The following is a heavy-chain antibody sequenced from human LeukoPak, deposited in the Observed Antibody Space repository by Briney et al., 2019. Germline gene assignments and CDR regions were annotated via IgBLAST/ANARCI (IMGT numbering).Heavy chain of an antibody. D-gene: IGHD3-10*01. CDR2: IIPILGIA. Sequence: ASVKVSCKASGGTFSSYAISWVRQAPGQGLEWMGRIIPILGIANYAQKFQGRVTITADKSTSTAYMELSSLRSEDTTVYYCARSPYYYGSGSNDYFDYWGQGTLVTVSS. CDR1: GGTFSSYA. V-gene: IGHV1-69*04. CDR3: ARSPYYYGSGSNDYFDY. J-gene: IGHJ4*02.